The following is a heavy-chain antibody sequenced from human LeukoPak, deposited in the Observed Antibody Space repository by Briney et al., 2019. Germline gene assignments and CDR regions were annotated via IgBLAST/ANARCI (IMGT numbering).Heavy chain of an antibody. J-gene: IGHJ3*02. CDR3: ARPRAAIIATFHLDAFDI. D-gene: IGHD3-16*02. CDR1: GYTFTGYY. V-gene: IGHV1-2*02. CDR2: INPNSGVT. Sequence: ASVKVSCKASGYTFTGYYIHWVRQAPGQGLEWMGWINPNSGVTHYAQKFQGRVTMTRDTSISTAYMELSWLRSDDTAVYFCARPRAAIIATFHLDAFDIWGQGTMVTVSS.